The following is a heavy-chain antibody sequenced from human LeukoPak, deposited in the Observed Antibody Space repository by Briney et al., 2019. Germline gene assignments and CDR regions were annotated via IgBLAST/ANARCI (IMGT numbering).Heavy chain of an antibody. D-gene: IGHD2-15*01. CDR3: ARDHVYCSGGSCYWFDP. J-gene: IGHJ5*02. V-gene: IGHV1-46*01. CDR2: INPSGGST. Sequence: EASVKVSCKASGYTFTSYYMHWVRQAPGQGLEWMGIINPSGGSTSYAQKFQGRVTMTRDTSISTAYMELSRLRSDDTAVYYCARDHVYCSGGSCYWFDPWGQGTLVTVSS. CDR1: GYTFTSYY.